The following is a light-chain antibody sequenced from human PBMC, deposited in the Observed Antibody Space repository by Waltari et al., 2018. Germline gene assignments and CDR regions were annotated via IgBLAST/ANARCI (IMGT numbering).Light chain of an antibody. J-gene: IGKJ2*01. CDR2: AAS. CDR3: QQYYSTPVYT. Sequence: DIQMTQSPSSLSASVGDRVTITCRARQGISNSLAWYQQKPGKAPKLLLYAASRLESGVPSRFSGSGSGTDYTLTISSLQPEDFATYYCQQYYSTPVYTFGQGTKLEIK. CDR1: QGISNS. V-gene: IGKV1-NL1*01.